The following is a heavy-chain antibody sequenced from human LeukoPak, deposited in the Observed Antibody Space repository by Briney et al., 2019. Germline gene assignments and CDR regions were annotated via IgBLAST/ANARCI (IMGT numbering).Heavy chain of an antibody. V-gene: IGHV3-48*02. CDR1: GFTFSSYS. D-gene: IGHD3-22*01. Sequence: PGGSLRLSCAASGFTFSSYSMNWVRQAPGKGLEWVSYISNGGGMIYYADSVRGRFTTSRDNGRNSLYLRMDSLRDEDTAVYYCARGDYYDIGGYPSAYWGQGTQVTVSS. J-gene: IGHJ4*02. CDR2: ISNGGGMI. CDR3: ARGDYYDIGGYPSAY.